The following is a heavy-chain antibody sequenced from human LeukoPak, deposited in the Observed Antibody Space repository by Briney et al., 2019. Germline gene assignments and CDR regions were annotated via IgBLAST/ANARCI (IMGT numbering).Heavy chain of an antibody. Sequence: ASVKVSCKASGYTFTDYYVHWVRQAPGQGLEWMGWINPNSGGTKYAQKFQGRVTMTRDTSINTAYMELSRLTYDDTAVYYCAGLPRDNWNEPLDYWGQGTLVTVSS. V-gene: IGHV1-2*02. CDR2: INPNSGGT. D-gene: IGHD1-20*01. CDR1: GYTFTDYY. J-gene: IGHJ4*02. CDR3: AGLPRDNWNEPLDY.